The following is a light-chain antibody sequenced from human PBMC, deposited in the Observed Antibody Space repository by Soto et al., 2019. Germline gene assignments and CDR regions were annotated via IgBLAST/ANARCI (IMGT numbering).Light chain of an antibody. V-gene: IGKV1-33*01. Sequence: DIQLTQSPSSLSASVGDRMTITCQASQDISNHLNWYQQKPGKAPNLLIYDASDLETGVPSRFTGGVSGTFFRFSIKILQSEDIATNYCQKHDGVPLFGPGTKVEIK. CDR1: QDISNH. J-gene: IGKJ3*01. CDR3: QKHDGVPL. CDR2: DAS.